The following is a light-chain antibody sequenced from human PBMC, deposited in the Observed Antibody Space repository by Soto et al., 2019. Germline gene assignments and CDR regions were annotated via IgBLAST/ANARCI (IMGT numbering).Light chain of an antibody. Sequence: DIQMTQSPSTRSASVGDRVTITCRASQIIGSSLAWYQHKPGKAPKLLIYDALTLQSVVPSRYSGSESGTEFTLTISSLQPGDSATYYCQQYYSYPYTFGQGTKLEI. V-gene: IGKV1-5*01. CDR1: QIIGSS. J-gene: IGKJ2*01. CDR2: DAL. CDR3: QQYYSYPYT.